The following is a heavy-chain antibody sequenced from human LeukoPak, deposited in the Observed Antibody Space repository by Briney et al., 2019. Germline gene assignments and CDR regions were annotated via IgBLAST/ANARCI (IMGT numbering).Heavy chain of an antibody. CDR3: AKAPGGIVGY. V-gene: IGHV3-23*01. D-gene: IGHD3-16*01. CDR1: GFTFSSSA. CDR2: INGGGGST. J-gene: IGHJ4*02. Sequence: GGSLRLSCAASGFTFSSSAMSWVRQAPGKGLEWVSAINGGGGSTYYADSVKGRFTISRDNSKNTLYLQMNSLRAEVTAVYYCAKAPGGIVGYWGQGTLVTVSS.